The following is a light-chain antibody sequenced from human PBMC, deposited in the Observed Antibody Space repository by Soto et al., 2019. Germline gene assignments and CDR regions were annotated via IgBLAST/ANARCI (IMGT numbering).Light chain of an antibody. J-gene: IGLJ1*01. CDR3: SSHTRSSTYV. Sequence: QSVLTQPASVSGSPGQSITISCTGTSSDAGAYNYVSWYQQHPVKAPKLIIYEVNNRPSGVSNRFSGSKSGNTASLTISGLQAEDEADYSCSSHTRSSTYVFGTGTKVTVL. V-gene: IGLV2-14*01. CDR1: SSDAGAYNY. CDR2: EVN.